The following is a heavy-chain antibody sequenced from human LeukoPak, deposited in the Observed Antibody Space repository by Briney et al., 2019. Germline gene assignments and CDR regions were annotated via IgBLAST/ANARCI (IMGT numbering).Heavy chain of an antibody. CDR3: ARHLSGVTGYTYGRGIDY. CDR2: ITPDGSQK. Sequence: PGGSLRLSCAASGFTFSTYWMSWVRQASGKGLEWVANITPDGSQKYFLDSVKGRFTISRDNAKTSLYLQMNSLRAEDTAVYYCARHLSGVTGYTYGRGIDYWGQGTLVTVSS. D-gene: IGHD5-18*01. J-gene: IGHJ4*02. V-gene: IGHV3-7*01. CDR1: GFTFSTYW.